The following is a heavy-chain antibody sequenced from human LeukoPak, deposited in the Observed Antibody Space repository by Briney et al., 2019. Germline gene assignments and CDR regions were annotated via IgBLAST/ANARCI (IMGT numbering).Heavy chain of an antibody. J-gene: IGHJ4*02. CDR3: AKDGRRGYSYGYYPDY. D-gene: IGHD5-18*01. Sequence: IXSSSSYIYYADSVKGRFTISRDNSKNTLYLQMNSLRAEDTAVYYCAKDGRRGYSYGYYPDYWGQGTLVTVSS. CDR2: IXSSSSYI. V-gene: IGHV3-21*01.